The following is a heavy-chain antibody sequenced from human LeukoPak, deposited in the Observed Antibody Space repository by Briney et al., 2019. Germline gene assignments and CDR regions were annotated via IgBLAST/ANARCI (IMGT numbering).Heavy chain of an antibody. CDR1: GGSFSGYY. CDR2: INHSGST. Sequence: SSETLSLTCGVYGGSFSGYYWSWIRQPPGKGLEWIGEINHSGSTNYNPSLKSRVTTSVDTSKNQFSLKLRSVTAADTAVYYCARVPNYYGSGSYRKGRWFDSWGQGTLVTVSS. V-gene: IGHV4-34*01. J-gene: IGHJ5*01. CDR3: ARVPNYYGSGSYRKGRWFDS. D-gene: IGHD3-10*01.